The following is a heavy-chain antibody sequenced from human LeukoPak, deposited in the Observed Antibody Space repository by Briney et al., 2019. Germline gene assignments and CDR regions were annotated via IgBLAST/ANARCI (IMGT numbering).Heavy chain of an antibody. CDR3: ARDPYDDHAY. Sequence: ASVKVSCKASGYTFTSYAIHWVRQAPGQRLEWMGWINVGYGNTKYSQKFQGRVTITGDTSANTAYMELSSLRFEDTAVYYCARDPYDDHAYWGQGTLVTVSS. CDR1: GYTFTSYA. CDR2: INVGYGNT. J-gene: IGHJ4*02. D-gene: IGHD4-17*01. V-gene: IGHV1-3*01.